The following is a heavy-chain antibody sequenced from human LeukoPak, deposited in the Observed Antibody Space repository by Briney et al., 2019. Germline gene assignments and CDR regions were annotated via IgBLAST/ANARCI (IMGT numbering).Heavy chain of an antibody. D-gene: IGHD6-19*01. Sequence: GGSLRLSCSASGFTFSTYAMHWVRQAPGEELEYISGVTSDGGTTYHADSVKGRFTISRDNSKNTLYLQMNSLRAEDTAVYYCARSPTHYSSGWRTYYYYYGMDVWGQGTTVTVSS. V-gene: IGHV3-64*04. J-gene: IGHJ6*02. CDR2: VTSDGGTT. CDR3: ARSPTHYSSGWRTYYYYYGMDV. CDR1: GFTFSTYA.